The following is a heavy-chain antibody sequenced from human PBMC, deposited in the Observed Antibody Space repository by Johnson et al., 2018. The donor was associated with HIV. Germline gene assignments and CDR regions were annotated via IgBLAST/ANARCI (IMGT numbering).Heavy chain of an antibody. CDR1: AFTFDDYG. CDR3: ARARYSSSWYNGDAFDI. J-gene: IGHJ3*02. D-gene: IGHD6-13*01. CDR2: INWNGGST. V-gene: IGHV3-20*04. Sequence: VQLVESGGGVVRPGGSLTLSCEASAFTFDDYGMSWVRQGPGKGPEWVSGINWNGGSTGYAESVKGRFNIFRDNAKNSTYLEMNSLRVEDTALYYCARARYSSSWYNGDAFDIWGQGTMVTVSS.